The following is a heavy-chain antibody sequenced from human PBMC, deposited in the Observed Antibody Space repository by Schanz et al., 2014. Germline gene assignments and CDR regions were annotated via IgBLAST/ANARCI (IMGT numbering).Heavy chain of an antibody. D-gene: IGHD5-18*01. CDR2: INSVGSNT. V-gene: IGHV3-74*01. CDR1: GFTFSSHW. CDR3: VRVSCAEPRLYRGMDSDIDY. J-gene: IGHJ4*02. Sequence: EVQLVQSGGGLVQPGGSLRLSCAASGFTFSSHWMHWVRQDPGKGLVWVARINSVGSNTDYADSVTGRFTSSRDNAKNTLYLQMNTLRAEDTAVDDCVRVSCAEPRLYRGMDSDIDYWGQGTLVTVSS.